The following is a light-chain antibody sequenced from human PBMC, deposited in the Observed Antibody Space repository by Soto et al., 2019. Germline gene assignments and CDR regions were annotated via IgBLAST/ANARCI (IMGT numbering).Light chain of an antibody. V-gene: IGLV2-14*01. CDR2: DVN. Sequence: QAALTQPASLSGSPGQSITLSGTGTSSDIGGYDYVSWYQRHPGKAPKLIIYDVNNRPSGVSNRFSGSKSGNTASLTISGLQAEDEADYYCTSYASGSSHVVFGGGTKLNVL. CDR3: TSYASGSSHVV. J-gene: IGLJ2*01. CDR1: SSDIGGYDY.